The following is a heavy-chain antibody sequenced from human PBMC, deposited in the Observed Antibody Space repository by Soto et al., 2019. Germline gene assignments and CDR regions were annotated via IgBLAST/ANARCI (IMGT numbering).Heavy chain of an antibody. V-gene: IGHV1-2*04. CDR3: ARDRIAAAGTFSYYYYYGMDV. Sequence: ASVKVSCKASGYTFTGYYMHWVRQAPGQGLEWMGWINPNSGGTNYAQKFQGWVTMTRGTSISTAYMELSRLRSDDTAVYYCARDRIAAAGTFSYYYYYGMDVWGQGTTVTVSS. J-gene: IGHJ6*02. CDR2: INPNSGGT. D-gene: IGHD6-13*01. CDR1: GYTFTGYY.